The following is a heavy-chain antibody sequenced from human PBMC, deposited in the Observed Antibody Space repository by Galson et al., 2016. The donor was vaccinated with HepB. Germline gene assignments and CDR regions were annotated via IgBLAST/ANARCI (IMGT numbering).Heavy chain of an antibody. CDR3: ARAHCSGGSCYGGLFDF. J-gene: IGHJ4*02. CDR2: IYSDGTT. V-gene: IGHV3-NL1*01. D-gene: IGHD2-15*01. Sequence: SLRLSCAASGFTFSSYGMHWVRQAPGKGLEWVSVIYSDGTTYYADSVKGRFTISRDNSKNTVYLQMNSLRAEDTAVYFCARAHCSGGSCYGGLFDFWGQGTPVTVSS. CDR1: GFTFSSYG.